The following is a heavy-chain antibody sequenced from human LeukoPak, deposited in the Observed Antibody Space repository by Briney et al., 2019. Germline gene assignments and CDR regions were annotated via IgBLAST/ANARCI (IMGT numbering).Heavy chain of an antibody. V-gene: IGHV1-18*01. CDR2: ISAYNGNT. Sequence: ASVKVSCKASGYTFTSYGISWVRQAPGQGLEWMGWISAYNGNTNYAQKFQGRVTITADESTSTAYMELSSLRSEDTAVYYCARDRDGYNYLGGYFDYWGQGTLVTVSS. CDR3: ARDRDGYNYLGGYFDY. J-gene: IGHJ4*02. CDR1: GYTFTSYG. D-gene: IGHD5-24*01.